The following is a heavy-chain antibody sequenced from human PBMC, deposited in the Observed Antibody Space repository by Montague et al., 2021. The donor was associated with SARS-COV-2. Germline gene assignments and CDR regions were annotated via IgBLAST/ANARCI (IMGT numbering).Heavy chain of an antibody. D-gene: IGHD3-3*01. CDR1: GGSIRSSGYY. V-gene: IGHV4-31*03. J-gene: IGHJ3*02. CDR3: ARGQVTIFGVLIMLPAAGALDI. CDR2: IYYSGTT. Sequence: TLSLTCTVSGGSIRSSGYYWTWIRQHPGNFLESIGYIYYSGTTYYNPSLESRLSISVHTSKNQFSLKLNSVSAADTAVYYCARGQVTIFGVLIMLPAAGALDIWGQGTMVTVSS.